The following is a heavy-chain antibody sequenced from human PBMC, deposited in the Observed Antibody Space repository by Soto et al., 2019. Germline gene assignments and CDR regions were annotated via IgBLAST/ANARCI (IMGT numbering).Heavy chain of an antibody. V-gene: IGHV2-5*02. D-gene: IGHD3-3*01. CDR2: IYWDDDK. CDR3: AHRILRTVFGLVTTTAIYFDF. CDR1: GFSLTTSGVG. J-gene: IGHJ4*02. Sequence: QITLNESGPTVVKPAETLTLTCTFSGFSLTTSGVGVGWSRQSPGKAPEWLALIYWDDDKRYSASLKSRLTITKDTSKNQVVLTMASVDPADTATYYCAHRILRTVFGLVTTTAIYFDFWGQGTPVVVSS.